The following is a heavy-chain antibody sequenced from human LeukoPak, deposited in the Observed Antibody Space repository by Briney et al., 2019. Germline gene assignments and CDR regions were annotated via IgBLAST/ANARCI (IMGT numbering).Heavy chain of an antibody. CDR1: RLSFSNYA. CDR3: AKRLSYNSGHMNY. CDR2: ISGSGDKT. Sequence: GGSLRLSCAVSRLSFSNYAMTWVRQAPGKGLEWVSGISGSGDKTYYADSVKGRFTISRDNSKNTVYLQMRSLRAEDTAVYYCAKRLSYNSGHMNYWGQGTLVTVSS. V-gene: IGHV3-23*01. D-gene: IGHD6-25*01. J-gene: IGHJ4*02.